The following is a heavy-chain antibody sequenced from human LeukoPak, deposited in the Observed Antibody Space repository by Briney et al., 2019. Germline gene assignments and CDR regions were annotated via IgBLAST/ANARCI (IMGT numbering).Heavy chain of an antibody. CDR2: ISWNSGSI. J-gene: IGHJ5*02. Sequence: GRSLRLSCAASGFTFDDYAMHWVRQAPGKGLEWVSGISWNSGSIGYADSVKGRFTISRDNAKNSLYLQMNSLRAEDTALYYCAGCRVYSSSRFDPWGQGTLVTVSS. V-gene: IGHV3-9*01. D-gene: IGHD6-6*01. CDR1: GFTFDDYA. CDR3: AGCRVYSSSRFDP.